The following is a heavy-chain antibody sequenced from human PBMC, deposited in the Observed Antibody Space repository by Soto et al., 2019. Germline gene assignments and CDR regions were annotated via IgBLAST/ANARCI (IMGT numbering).Heavy chain of an antibody. D-gene: IGHD1-26*01. CDR2: ISSTSDPI. Sequence: GGSLRLSCAAFGTLTFTSSGMNWVRLAPGKGLEWVSYISSTSDPIYYADSVKGRFTISRDNAKKSLYLQMNGLRVDDTAVYYCVRDLGVATSTLTLDVWGQGALVTVSS. CDR1: GTLTFTSSG. CDR3: VRDLGVATSTLTLDV. V-gene: IGHV3-48*01. J-gene: IGHJ4*02.